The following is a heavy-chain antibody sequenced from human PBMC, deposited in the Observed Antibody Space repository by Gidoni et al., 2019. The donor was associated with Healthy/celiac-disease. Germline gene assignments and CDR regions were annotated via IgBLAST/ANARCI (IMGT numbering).Heavy chain of an antibody. D-gene: IGHD1-26*01. J-gene: IGHJ4*02. CDR2: ISYDGSNK. CDR1: GFTFRSYA. Sequence: QVQLVESGGGVVQPGRSLRLSCAASGFTFRSYARHWVRQAPGKGLELVAVISYDGSNKYYADSVKGRFTISRDNSKNTLYLQMNSLRAEDTAVYYCARDPIVGANNFDYWGQGTLVTVSS. CDR3: ARDPIVGANNFDY. V-gene: IGHV3-30-3*01.